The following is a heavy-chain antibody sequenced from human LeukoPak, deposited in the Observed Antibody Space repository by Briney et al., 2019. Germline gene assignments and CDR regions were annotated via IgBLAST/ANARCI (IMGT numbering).Heavy chain of an antibody. CDR2: INTYNGHT. D-gene: IGHD1-14*01. J-gene: IGHJ1*01. V-gene: IGHV1-18*04. CDR3: ARDGPRGYFQH. CDR1: GYSFTSYW. Sequence: GESLKISCKGSGYSFTSYWIGWVRQAPGQGLEYMGWINTYNGHTNYAQKLQGRVTVTTDTSTSTAYLELRSLRSDDTAVYYCARDGPRGYFQHWGQGTLITVSS.